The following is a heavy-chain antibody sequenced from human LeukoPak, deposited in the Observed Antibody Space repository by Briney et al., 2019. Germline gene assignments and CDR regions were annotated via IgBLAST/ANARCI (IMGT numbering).Heavy chain of an antibody. D-gene: IGHD3-22*01. CDR3: ARDYYDSSGYSRFDP. CDR2: INPNSGVT. J-gene: IGHJ5*02. V-gene: IGHV1-2*02. CDR1: GYTFTGYY. Sequence: ASVKVSCKASGYTFTGYYMHWVRQAPGQGLEWMGWINPNSGVTDYAQKFQGRVTMTRDTSISTAYMEVSRLRSGDTAVYYCARDYYDSSGYSRFDPWGQGTLVTVSS.